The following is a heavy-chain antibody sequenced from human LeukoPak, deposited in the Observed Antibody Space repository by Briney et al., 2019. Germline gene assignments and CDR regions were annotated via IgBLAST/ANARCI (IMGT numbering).Heavy chain of an antibody. J-gene: IGHJ4*02. CDR1: GFTFSSYA. Sequence: SGGSLRLSCSASGFTFSSYAMSWVRQAPGKGLEWVSAISGSGGSTYYADSVKGRFTIYRDNSKNTLYLQMNSLRAEDTAVYYCAKWGYCSSTSCYDGPFDYWGQGTLVTVSS. V-gene: IGHV3-23*01. CDR3: AKWGYCSSTSCYDGPFDY. D-gene: IGHD2-2*01. CDR2: ISGSGGST.